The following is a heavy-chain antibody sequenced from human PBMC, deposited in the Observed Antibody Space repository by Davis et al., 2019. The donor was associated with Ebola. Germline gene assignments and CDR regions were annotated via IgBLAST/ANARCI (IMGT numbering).Heavy chain of an antibody. CDR3: ARVVVEMATAFDY. V-gene: IGHV4-30-2*01. Sequence: SETLSLTCAVSGGSISSGGYSWSWIRQPPGKGLEWIGYIYHSGSTYYNPPLKSRVTISVDTSKNQFSLKLSSVTAADTAVYYCARVVVEMATAFDYWGQGTLVTVSS. D-gene: IGHD5-24*01. CDR1: GGSISSGGYS. J-gene: IGHJ4*02. CDR2: IYHSGST.